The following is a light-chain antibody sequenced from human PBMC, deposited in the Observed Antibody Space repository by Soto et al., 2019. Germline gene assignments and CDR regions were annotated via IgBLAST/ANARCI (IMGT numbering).Light chain of an antibody. CDR2: GAS. CDR1: QGISSN. V-gene: IGKV1-9*01. Sequence: IQLTQYPSALSASVGDRVTITCRGSQGISSNLAWYQQKPGRAPKLLIFGASTLQSGVPSRFSGSGSGTDFTLTISSLQPEDFATYFCQQLNSYPPWTFGQGTKVDI. J-gene: IGKJ1*01. CDR3: QQLNSYPPWT.